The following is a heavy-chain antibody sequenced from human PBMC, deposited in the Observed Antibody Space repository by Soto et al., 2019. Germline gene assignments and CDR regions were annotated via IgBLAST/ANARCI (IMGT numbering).Heavy chain of an antibody. V-gene: IGHV4-31*03. CDR1: GGSISSCVYY. J-gene: IGHJ6*02. CDR2: IYHSGST. D-gene: IGHD3-16*02. Sequence: SETLSLTCTVSGGSISSCVYYWDWIRQPAGKGLEWLGYIYHSGSTYYNPSLKSRLSISGDTSKNHFSLTLTSVTAADAAVYYCATIGVSGYLAVWGQGTTVTVS. CDR3: ATIGVSGYLAV.